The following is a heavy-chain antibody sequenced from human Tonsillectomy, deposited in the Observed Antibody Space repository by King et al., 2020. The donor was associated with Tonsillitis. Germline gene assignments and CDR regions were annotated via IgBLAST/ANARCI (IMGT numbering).Heavy chain of an antibody. CDR3: AGHFYGGNSVTPWFDP. V-gene: IGHV5-10-1*03. CDR2: IDPGDSYT. D-gene: IGHD4-23*01. J-gene: IGHJ5*02. Sequence: VQLVESGAEVKKPGESLRISCKGSGYSFTSYYINWVRQMPGKGLEWMGRIDPGDSYTNYSPSFQGHVAISADKSISTAYLQWTSLTASDTAMYYCAGHFYGGNSVTPWFDPWGQGTLVTVSS. CDR1: GYSFTSYY.